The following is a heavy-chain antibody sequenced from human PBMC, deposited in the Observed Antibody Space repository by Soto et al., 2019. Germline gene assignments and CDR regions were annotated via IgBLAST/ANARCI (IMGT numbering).Heavy chain of an antibody. CDR2: IRSKAYGGTT. CDR3: ARESISGSQKGDY. V-gene: IGHV3-49*04. Sequence: LRLSCFASGFTFGDYTMTWVRQAPGKGLEWLGFIRSKAYGGTTEDAASVKGRFTISRDNAKNSLYLQMNSLRAEDTAVYYCARESISGSQKGDYWGQGTLVTVYS. CDR1: GFTFGDYT. D-gene: IGHD1-26*01. J-gene: IGHJ4*02.